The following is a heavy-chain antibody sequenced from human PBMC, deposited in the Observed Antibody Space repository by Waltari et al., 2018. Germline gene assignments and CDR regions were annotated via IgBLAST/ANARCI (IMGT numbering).Heavy chain of an antibody. J-gene: IGHJ4*02. D-gene: IGHD6-6*01. CDR1: GFTFSSYW. V-gene: IGHV3-7*01. CDR3: ARAGIAARDLRY. CDR2: IKRDGSEK. Sequence: EVQLVESGGGLVQPGGSLRLSCAASGFTFSSYWMSWVRQAPGKGLGWVANIKRDGSEKYYVDSVKGRFTISRDNAKNSLYLQMNSLRAEDTAVYYCARAGIAARDLRYWGQGTLVTVSS.